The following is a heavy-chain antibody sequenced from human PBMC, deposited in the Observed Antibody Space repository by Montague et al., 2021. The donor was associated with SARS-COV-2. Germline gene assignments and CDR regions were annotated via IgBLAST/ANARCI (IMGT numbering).Heavy chain of an antibody. Sequence: SETLSLTCTVSSGSISSYYWSCIRQPPGKGLEWIGYIYYSGSTNYNPSLKSRVTISVDTSDNQFSLKLSSVTAADTAVYYCARGAGYSSSWYLALELWGQGTMVTVSS. CDR3: ARGAGYSSSWYLALEL. V-gene: IGHV4-59*01. D-gene: IGHD6-13*01. CDR1: SGSISSYY. CDR2: IYYSGST. J-gene: IGHJ3*01.